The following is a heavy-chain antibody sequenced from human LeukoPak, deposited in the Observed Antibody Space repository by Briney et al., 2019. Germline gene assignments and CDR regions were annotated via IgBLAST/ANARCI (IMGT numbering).Heavy chain of an antibody. D-gene: IGHD2-15*01. CDR1: GYTFTGYY. CDR2: INPNSGGT. CDR3: ASVLGYYSGGSCYLPRY. J-gene: IGHJ4*02. Sequence: ASVKVSCKASGYTFTGYYMHWVRQAPGQGLEWMGWINPNSGGTNYAQKFQGRVTMTRDTSISTACMELSRLRSDDTAVYYCASVLGYYSGGSCYLPRYWGQGTLVTVSS. V-gene: IGHV1-2*02.